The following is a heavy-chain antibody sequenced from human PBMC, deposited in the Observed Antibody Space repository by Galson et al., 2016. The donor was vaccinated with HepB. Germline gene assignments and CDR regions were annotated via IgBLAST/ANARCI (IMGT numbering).Heavy chain of an antibody. CDR3: AVDPVGGSGWYLGY. V-gene: IGHV1-24*01. CDR1: GDILSDLS. CDR2: FDPEDHDA. D-gene: IGHD6-19*01. Sequence: SVKVSCKVSGDILSDLSIYWVRQAPGKGLEWMGRFDPEDHDAIYAQKFQGRVTMTEDTSTDTPYMELSSLRSEDTAVYFCAVDPVGGSGWYLGYWGQGTLVTVSS. J-gene: IGHJ4*02.